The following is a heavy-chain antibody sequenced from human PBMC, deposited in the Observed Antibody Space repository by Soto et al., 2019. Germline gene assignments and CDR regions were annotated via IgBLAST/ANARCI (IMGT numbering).Heavy chain of an antibody. CDR2: ISYDGSNK. D-gene: IGHD2-2*01. Sequence: GGSLRLSCAASGFTFSSYGMHWVRQAPGKGLEWVAVISYDGSNKYYADSVKGRFTISRDNSKNTLYLQMNSLRAEDTAVYYCAKIRGYCSSTSCYPRWVSYGMDVWGQGTTVTVSS. V-gene: IGHV3-30*18. CDR1: GFTFSSYG. CDR3: AKIRGYCSSTSCYPRWVSYGMDV. J-gene: IGHJ6*02.